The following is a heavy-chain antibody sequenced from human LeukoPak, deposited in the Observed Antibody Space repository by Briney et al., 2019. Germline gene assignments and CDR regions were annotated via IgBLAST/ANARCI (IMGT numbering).Heavy chain of an antibody. V-gene: IGHV3-49*04. Sequence: GGSLRLSCTASGFTFGDYAMSWVRQAPGKGLEWVGFIRSKAYGGTTEYAASVKGRFTISRDDSKSIAYLQMNSLETEDTAVYYCKSGYGPNTFDYWGQGTLVTVSS. CDR1: GFTFGDYA. CDR3: KSGYGPNTFDY. CDR2: IRSKAYGGTT. D-gene: IGHD3-22*01. J-gene: IGHJ4*02.